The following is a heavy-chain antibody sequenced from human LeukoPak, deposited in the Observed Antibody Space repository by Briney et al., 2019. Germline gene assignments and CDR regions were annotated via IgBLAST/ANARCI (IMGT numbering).Heavy chain of an antibody. CDR1: GFTFSSYA. CDR2: INFVGGST. V-gene: IGHV3-23*01. D-gene: IGHD3-3*01. CDR3: AKPPEWFPNYYYYMHV. Sequence: PGGSLRLSCAASGFTFSSYALRGVRQAPGKGLEWVSSINFVGGSTYYADSVKGRFTISRDNSKNTLYLQINSLRAEDTAVYYCAKPPEWFPNYYYYMHVWGKGTTVTVSS. J-gene: IGHJ6*03.